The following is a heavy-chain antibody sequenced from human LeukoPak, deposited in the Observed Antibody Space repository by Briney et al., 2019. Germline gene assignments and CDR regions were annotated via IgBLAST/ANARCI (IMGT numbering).Heavy chain of an antibody. D-gene: IGHD3-3*01. V-gene: IGHV3-7*01. CDR3: ARDRSISGVVTIDF. CDR1: GFSFSNSW. J-gene: IGHJ4*02. Sequence: GGCLRLSWAASGFSFSNSWMTWVRQSPGKGREWLAIIKQDGSETYYVDSVMGRFTISRLNAKNSVYLQMNSLRAEDTAVYYCARDRSISGVVTIDFWGQGTLVTVSS. CDR2: IKQDGSET.